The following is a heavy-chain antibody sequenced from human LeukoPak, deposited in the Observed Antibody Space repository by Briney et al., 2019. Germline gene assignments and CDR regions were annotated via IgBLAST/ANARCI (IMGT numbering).Heavy chain of an antibody. J-gene: IGHJ6*02. CDR2: IIPILGIA. Sequence: SVKISCKASGYTFTSYGISWVRQAPGQGLEWMGRIIPILGIANYAQKFQGRVTITADKSTSTAYMELSSLRSEDTAVYYCARSYGSGSYSAYYYGMDVWGQGTTVTVSS. D-gene: IGHD3-10*01. CDR1: GYTFTSYG. CDR3: ARSYGSGSYSAYYYGMDV. V-gene: IGHV1-69*04.